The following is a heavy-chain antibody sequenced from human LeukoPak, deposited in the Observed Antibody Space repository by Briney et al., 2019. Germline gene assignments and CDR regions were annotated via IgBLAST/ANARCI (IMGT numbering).Heavy chain of an antibody. CDR3: ARDARPWIQLWFYDY. V-gene: IGHV1-69*04. J-gene: IGHJ4*02. CDR2: IIPILGIA. Sequence: ASVKVSCKASGGTFSSYAISWVRQSPGQGLEWMGRIIPILGIANYAQKLQGRVTMTTDTSTSTAYMELRSLRSDDTAVYYCARDARPWIQLWFYDYWGQGTLVTVSS. CDR1: GGTFSSYA. D-gene: IGHD5-18*01.